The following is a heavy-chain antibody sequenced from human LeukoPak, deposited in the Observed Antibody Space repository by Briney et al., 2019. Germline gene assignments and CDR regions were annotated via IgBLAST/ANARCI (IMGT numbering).Heavy chain of an antibody. V-gene: IGHV1-2*02. J-gene: IGHJ4*02. CDR3: ARDLSTSATWEFDY. Sequence: VASVKVSCKTSGYTFTDYLMHWVRQAPGQGLEWMGWINLNSGGTKYAQRFQGRVTMTRDTSISTAYMDLSRLRSDDTAVYYCARDLSTSATWEFDYWGQGTLVTVSS. CDR2: INLNSGGT. CDR1: GYTFTDYL. D-gene: IGHD6-25*01.